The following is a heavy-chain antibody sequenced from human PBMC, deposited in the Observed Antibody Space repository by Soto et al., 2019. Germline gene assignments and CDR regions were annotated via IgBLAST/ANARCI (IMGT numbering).Heavy chain of an antibody. CDR1: GLTFTSHG. J-gene: IGHJ4*02. V-gene: IGHV1-18*01. CDR3: ARVLTSDFGSGKRIDY. D-gene: IGHD3-3*01. CDR2: ISAFNGNT. Sequence: GASVKVSCKASGLTFTSHGISWGRQAPGKRLEWVGWISAFNGNTNYAQKLQGRVTMTTDTTTSTANMEQRSLRSVGTAVYYLARVLTSDFGSGKRIDYWAQGPLVTVSS.